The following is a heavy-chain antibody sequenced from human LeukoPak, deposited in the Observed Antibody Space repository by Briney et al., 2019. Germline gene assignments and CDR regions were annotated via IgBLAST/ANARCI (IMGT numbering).Heavy chain of an antibody. CDR2: INPNSGGT. CDR1: GYTFTSYG. D-gene: IGHD2-15*01. Sequence: GASVKVSCKASGYTFTSYGISWVRQAPGQGLEWMGWINPNSGGTNYAQKFQGRVTMTRDTSISTAYMELSRLRSDDTAVYYCARDPAFYCSGGSCYPYWGQGTLVTVSS. CDR3: ARDPAFYCSGGSCYPY. J-gene: IGHJ4*02. V-gene: IGHV1-2*02.